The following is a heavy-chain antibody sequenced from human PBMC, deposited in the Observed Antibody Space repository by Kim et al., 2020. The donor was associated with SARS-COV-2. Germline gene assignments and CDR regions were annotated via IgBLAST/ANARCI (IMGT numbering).Heavy chain of an antibody. CDR1: GFTFSSYG. J-gene: IGHJ4*02. V-gene: IGHV3-30*18. CDR3: AKDPTYSGSYPYYFDY. Sequence: GGSLRLSCAASGFTFSSYGMHWVRQAPGKGLEWVAVISYDGSNKYYADSVKGRFTISRDNSKNTLYLQMNSLRAEDTAVYYCAKDPTYSGSYPYYFDYWGQGTLVTVSS. D-gene: IGHD1-26*01. CDR2: ISYDGSNK.